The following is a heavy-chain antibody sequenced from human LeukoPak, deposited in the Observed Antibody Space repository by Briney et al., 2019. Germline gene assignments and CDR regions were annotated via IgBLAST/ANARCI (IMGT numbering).Heavy chain of an antibody. CDR2: IYTSGST. CDR3: ARDGYYDFWSGYPSEYFQH. D-gene: IGHD3-3*01. CDR1: GGSISSGSYY. Sequence: SQTLSLTCTVSGGSISSGSYYWSWIRQPAGKGLEWIGRIYTSGSTNYNPSLKSRVTISVDTSKNQFSLKLSSVTAADTAVYYCARDGYYDFWSGYPSEYFQHWGQGTLVTDSS. V-gene: IGHV4-61*02. J-gene: IGHJ1*01.